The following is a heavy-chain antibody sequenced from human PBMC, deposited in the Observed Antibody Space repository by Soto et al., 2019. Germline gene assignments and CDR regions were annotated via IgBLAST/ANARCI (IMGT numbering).Heavy chain of an antibody. CDR3: AKDHRQQLVTDHYYYGMDV. CDR2: ISYDGSNK. Sequence: GGSLRLSCAASGFTFSSYGMHWVRQAPGKGLEWVAVISYDGSNKYYADSVKGRFTISRDNSKNTLYLQMNSLRAEDTAVYYCAKDHRQQLVTDHYYYGMDVWGQGTTVTVSS. D-gene: IGHD6-13*01. V-gene: IGHV3-30*18. CDR1: GFTFSSYG. J-gene: IGHJ6*02.